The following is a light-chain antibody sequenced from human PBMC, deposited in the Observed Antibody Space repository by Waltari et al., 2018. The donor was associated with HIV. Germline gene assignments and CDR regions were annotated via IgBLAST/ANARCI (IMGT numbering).Light chain of an antibody. CDR1: SSRSPELGDDS. Sequence: QFVLTQPPSLSAAPGQKVTISCSTSSSRSPELGDDSVSCYQHVPGEAPKLVIYDNNKRPSGIPDRFSGSRTATSATLAITGLQTEDEAIYYCGSWFRSLRGGVFGGGTKLTVL. J-gene: IGLJ2*01. V-gene: IGLV1-51*01. CDR2: DNN. CDR3: GSWFRSLRGGV.